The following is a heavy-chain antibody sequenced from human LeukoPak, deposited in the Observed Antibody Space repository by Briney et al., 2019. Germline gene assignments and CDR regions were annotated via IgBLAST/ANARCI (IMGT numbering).Heavy chain of an antibody. CDR1: GGSISSYY. V-gene: IGHV4-4*07. CDR2: IYTTGNT. J-gene: IGHJ5*02. CDR3: ARGKYYYDSNSSYRYFDP. Sequence: SETLSLTCAVSGGSISSYYWSWIRQPAGKGLEWIGRIYTTGNTNYNPSLKSRVTMSIDTSKKQFSLKLSSVTAADTAVYYCARGKYYYDSNSSYRYFDPWGQGTLVTVS. D-gene: IGHD3-22*01.